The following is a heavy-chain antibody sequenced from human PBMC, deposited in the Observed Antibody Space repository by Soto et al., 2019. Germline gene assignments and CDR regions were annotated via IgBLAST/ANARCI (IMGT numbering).Heavy chain of an antibody. Sequence: ASVKVSCKASGYTFTSYDINWVRQATGQGLEWMGWMNPNSGNTGYAQKFQGRVTMTRNTSISTAYMELSSLRSEDTAVYYCARVGTTVTTWNYYYYMDVWGKGTTVTVSS. CDR3: ARVGTTVTTWNYYYYMDV. CDR2: MNPNSGNT. D-gene: IGHD4-4*01. V-gene: IGHV1-8*01. J-gene: IGHJ6*03. CDR1: GYTFTSYD.